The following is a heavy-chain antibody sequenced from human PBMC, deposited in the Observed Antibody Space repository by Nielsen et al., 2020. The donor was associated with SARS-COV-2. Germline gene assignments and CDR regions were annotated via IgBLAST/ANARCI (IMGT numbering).Heavy chain of an antibody. Sequence: GESLKISCAASGFTFSSYGMHWVRQAPGKGLEWVAVISYDGSNKYYADSVKGRFTISRDNSKNTLYLQMNSLRAEDTAVHYCASDSNSYNYYYYYGMDVWGQGTTVTVSS. CDR1: GFTFSSYG. CDR2: ISYDGSNK. CDR3: ASDSNSYNYYYYYGMDV. V-gene: IGHV3-30*03. D-gene: IGHD2-2*01. J-gene: IGHJ6*02.